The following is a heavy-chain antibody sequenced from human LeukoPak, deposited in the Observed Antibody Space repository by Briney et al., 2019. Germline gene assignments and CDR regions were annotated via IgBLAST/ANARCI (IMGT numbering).Heavy chain of an antibody. CDR1: GYTFTGNY. CDR3: ARDSHSSGWYVPDY. J-gene: IGHJ4*01. V-gene: IGHV1-2*02. Sequence: VASVKVSCKASGYTFTGNYLHWVRQAPGQGLEWMGWINPNNGGTDYTQNFQGRVTMTRDTSISTAYMELSRLTSDDTAVYYCARDSHSSGWYVPDYWFHVTLVTVSS. CDR2: INPNNGGT. D-gene: IGHD6-19*01.